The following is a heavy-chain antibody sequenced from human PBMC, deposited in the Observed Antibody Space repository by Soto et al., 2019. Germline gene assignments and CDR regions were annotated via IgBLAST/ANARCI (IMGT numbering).Heavy chain of an antibody. CDR1: GFTFSNYA. Sequence: PGGSLRLSCAASGFTFSNYAIHWVRQAPGKGLERVTLISYDGSNKYYADSVKGRFTISRDNSKNTLYLQMNSLRTEDTAVYYCARFMVDIVGATLDYWGQGALVTVSS. V-gene: IGHV3-30-3*01. D-gene: IGHD1-26*01. CDR3: ARFMVDIVGATLDY. J-gene: IGHJ4*02. CDR2: ISYDGSNK.